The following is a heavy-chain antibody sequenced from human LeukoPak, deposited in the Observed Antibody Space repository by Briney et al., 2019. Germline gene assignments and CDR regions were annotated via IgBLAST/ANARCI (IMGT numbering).Heavy chain of an antibody. CDR1: GGSISSYY. V-gene: IGHV4-59*01. CDR2: IYYSGST. J-gene: IGHJ4*02. D-gene: IGHD3-22*01. CDR3: ARYYESSGYFDY. Sequence: SETLSLTCTVSGGSISSYYWSWIRQPPGKGLEWIGYIYYSGSTSYNPSLKSRVTISVDTSQNQSSLKLSSVTAADTAVYYCARYYESSGYFDYWGQGTLVTVSS.